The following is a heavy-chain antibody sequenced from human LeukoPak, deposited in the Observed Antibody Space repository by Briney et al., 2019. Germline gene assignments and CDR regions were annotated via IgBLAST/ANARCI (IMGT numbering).Heavy chain of an antibody. J-gene: IGHJ4*02. Sequence: GGSLRLSCAASGFTFSSYAMSWLRQAPGKGLEWVSAISGSGGSTYYADSVKGRFTISRDNSKNTLYLQTNSLKAEDTAVYYCAKDSYVWGSYRYWFDYWGQGTLVTVSS. V-gene: IGHV3-23*01. CDR1: GFTFSSYA. CDR3: AKDSYVWGSYRYWFDY. D-gene: IGHD3-16*02. CDR2: ISGSGGST.